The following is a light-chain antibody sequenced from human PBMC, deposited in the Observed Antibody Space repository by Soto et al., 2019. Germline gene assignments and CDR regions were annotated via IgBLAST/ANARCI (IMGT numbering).Light chain of an antibody. CDR3: YSYTTSSTYV. V-gene: IGLV2-14*01. Sequence: QSALSQPASVSGSPGQSITISCTGTSSDVGGYNYVSWYQQHPAKAPKLMIYDVSNRPSGVSNRFSGSKSGNTASLTISGLQAEDEADYYCYSYTTSSTYVFGTGTKVTVL. CDR1: SSDVGGYNY. J-gene: IGLJ1*01. CDR2: DVS.